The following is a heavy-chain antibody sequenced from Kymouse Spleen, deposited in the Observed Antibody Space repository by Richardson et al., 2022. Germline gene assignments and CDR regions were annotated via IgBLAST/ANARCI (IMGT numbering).Heavy chain of an antibody. J-gene: IGHJ4*02. D-gene: IGHD6-19*01. V-gene: IGHV3-13*01. CDR3: ARGSSGWSLHFDY. CDR2: IGTAGDT. CDR1: GFTFSSYD. Sequence: EVQLVESGGGLVQPGGSLRLSCAASGFTFSSYDMHWVRQATGKGLEWVSAIGTAGDTYYPGSVKGRFTISRENAKNSLYLQMNSLRAGDTAVYYCARGSSGWSLHFDYWGQGTLVTVSS.